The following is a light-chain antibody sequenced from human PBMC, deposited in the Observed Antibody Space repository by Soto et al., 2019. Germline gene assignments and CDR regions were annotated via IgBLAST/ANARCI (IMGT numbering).Light chain of an antibody. J-gene: IGLJ1*01. CDR3: AAWDDRLSAYV. CDR2: GNN. V-gene: IGLV1-40*01. Sequence: QSVLTQPPSVSGAPGQRVTISCTGSSSNIGANYDVHWYQHRPGTAPKLLIFGNNNRPSGVPDRFSGSKSGTSASLAISGLQSEDDAEYYCAAWDDRLSAYVFGTGTKLTVL. CDR1: SSNIGANYD.